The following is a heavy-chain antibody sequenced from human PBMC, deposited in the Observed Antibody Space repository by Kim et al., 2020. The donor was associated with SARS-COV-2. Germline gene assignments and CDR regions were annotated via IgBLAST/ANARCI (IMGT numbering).Heavy chain of an antibody. Sequence: GGSLRLSCEASGFPFSSYWMAWVRQSPGKGLEWVANIKEDGSQSEYVESVQRRFTISRDNAKNSLFLQMSSLTADDTAVYYCAKWKGQQSIFDYWGEGSLVTVSS. D-gene: IGHD1-1*01. J-gene: IGHJ4*02. V-gene: IGHV3-7*01. CDR2: IKEDGSQS. CDR1: GFPFSSYW. CDR3: AKWKGQQSIFDY.